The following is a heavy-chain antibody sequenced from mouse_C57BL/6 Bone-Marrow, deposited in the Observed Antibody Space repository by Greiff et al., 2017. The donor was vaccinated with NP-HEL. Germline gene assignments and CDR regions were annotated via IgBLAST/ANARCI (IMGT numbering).Heavy chain of an antibody. D-gene: IGHD6-1*01. CDR3: ARRLQRVLAY. CDR1: EYEFPSYD. CDR2: INSDGGST. V-gene: IGHV5-2*03. J-gene: IGHJ3*01. Sequence: DVKLVESGGGLVQPGESLKLSCESNEYEFPSYDMSWVRKTPEKRLELVAAINSDGGSTYYQDTMKRRYIISIDNTKKTLYLQMSSLRSEDTALYYCARRLQRVLAYWGQGTLVTVSA.